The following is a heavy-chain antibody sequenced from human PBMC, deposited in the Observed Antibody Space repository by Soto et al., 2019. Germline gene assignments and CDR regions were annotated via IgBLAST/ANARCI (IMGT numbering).Heavy chain of an antibody. J-gene: IGHJ5*02. CDR3: ARDLPYCSNGVCPFDP. CDR2: IISMHSVT. V-gene: IGHV1-69*02. CDR1: GGTFSRYS. D-gene: IGHD2-8*01. Sequence: QVQLVQSGAEVKKPGSSVKVSCKASGGTFSRYSFNWVRQAPGQGLEWIGRIISMHSVTNYEQNYRGRVTTTADKSTNTAYMELRDLRSEDTALYYCARDLPYCSNGVCPFDPWGQGTLVTVSS.